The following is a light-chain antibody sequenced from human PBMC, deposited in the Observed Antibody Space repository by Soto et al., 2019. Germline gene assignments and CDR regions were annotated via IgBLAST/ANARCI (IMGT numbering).Light chain of an antibody. CDR2: TVS. CDR1: SSDVGANIF. J-gene: IGLJ1*01. Sequence: QSALTQPASVSGCPGQSMTISCTGTSSDVGANIFVSWYQQHPGKVPKLMIYTVSSRPSGVSQRFSGSKSGNTASLTISGLQAEDEADYYCSSFTTDSTYVFGTGTKVTAL. V-gene: IGLV2-14*01. CDR3: SSFTTDSTYV.